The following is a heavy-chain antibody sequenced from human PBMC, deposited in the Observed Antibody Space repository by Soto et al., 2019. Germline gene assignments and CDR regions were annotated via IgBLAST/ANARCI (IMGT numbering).Heavy chain of an antibody. Sequence: QVQLVQSGAEVKKPGSSVKVSCKASGGTFSNFAIGWVRQAPGQGLECMGGIIPISGTAKYAKKFQGRVTITADKSTSTVYMEVSSLRYEDTAVYYCGTDPHYYYYGMDVWGQGTTVTVSS. CDR2: IIPISGTA. V-gene: IGHV1-69*06. CDR1: GGTFSNFA. J-gene: IGHJ6*02. CDR3: GTDPHYYYYGMDV.